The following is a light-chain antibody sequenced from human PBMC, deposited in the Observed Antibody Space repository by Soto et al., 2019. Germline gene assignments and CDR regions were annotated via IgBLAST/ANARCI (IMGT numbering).Light chain of an antibody. CDR1: ISDVGGYNF. J-gene: IGLJ3*02. CDR2: GDT. CDR3: CLYAGSSTWV. Sequence: QSALTQPASVSGSPGQSITITCSGTISDVGGYNFVSWYQQHPGKAPKLLLYGDTKWPSGVSNRFSGSKSGNTASLTISGLQAEDEADYYCCLYAGSSTWVFGGGTKVTVL. V-gene: IGLV2-23*01.